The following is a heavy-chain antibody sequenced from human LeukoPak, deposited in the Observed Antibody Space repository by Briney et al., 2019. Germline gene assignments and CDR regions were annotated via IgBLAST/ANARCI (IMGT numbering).Heavy chain of an antibody. D-gene: IGHD4-23*01. CDR1: GFTFSSFW. CDR2: IASDGSST. CDR3: ARGRPHGNDY. Sequence: GGSLRLSCAASGFTFSSFWMNWVRQAPGKGLVWVSRIASDGSSTTYADSVKGRFSISRDNAKNTLYLQMNSLRVEDTAVYYCARGRPHGNDYWGQGTLVTVSS. V-gene: IGHV3-74*01. J-gene: IGHJ4*02.